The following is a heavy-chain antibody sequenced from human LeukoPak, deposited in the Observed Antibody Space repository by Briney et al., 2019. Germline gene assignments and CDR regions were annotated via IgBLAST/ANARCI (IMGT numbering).Heavy chain of an antibody. Sequence: LETLSLTCTVSGGSISSYYWSWIRQTPGKGLEWIGYIYYSGSTNYNPSLKSRVTISVDTSKNQFSLKLSSVTAADTAVYFCARHGASGGYLYYFDYWGQGTLVAVSS. CDR1: GGSISSYY. CDR2: IYYSGST. CDR3: ARHGASGGYLYYFDY. V-gene: IGHV4-59*08. J-gene: IGHJ4*02. D-gene: IGHD1-26*01.